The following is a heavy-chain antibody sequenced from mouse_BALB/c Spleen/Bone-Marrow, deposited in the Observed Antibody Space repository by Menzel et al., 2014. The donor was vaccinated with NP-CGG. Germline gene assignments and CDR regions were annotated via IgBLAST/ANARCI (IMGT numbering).Heavy chain of an antibody. J-gene: IGHJ1*01. CDR3: GRYCTSASYRSYDG. V-gene: IGHV7-3*02. CDR2: IRNKANGYTT. CDR1: GFTFTDYY. Sequence: VQLKESGGGLVQPGGSLRLSCATSGFTFTDYYMSWVRQPPGKALEWLGFIRNKANGYTTEYSASVKGRFTISSDNSQSILYHQMNTLIAEDKATYFCGRYCTSASYRSYDGWGAGTTGTISS.